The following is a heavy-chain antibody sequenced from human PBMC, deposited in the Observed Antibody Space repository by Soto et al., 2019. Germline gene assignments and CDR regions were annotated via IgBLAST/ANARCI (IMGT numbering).Heavy chain of an antibody. CDR1: GFTFRSFG. V-gene: IGHV3-33*06. CDR2: IWSDGNHK. CDR3: VKERGPFNDFDV. J-gene: IGHJ3*01. Sequence: SGGSLRLSCAASGFTFRSFGMHWVRQAPGKGLEWVAVIWSDGNHKFYSDSVKGRFIISRDNFKNTLDLQMNSLRPEDTALYYCVKERGPFNDFDVWGRGTMVTVSS.